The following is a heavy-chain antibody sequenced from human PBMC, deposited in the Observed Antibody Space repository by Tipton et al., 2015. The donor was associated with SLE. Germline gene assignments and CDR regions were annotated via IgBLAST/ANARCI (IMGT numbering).Heavy chain of an antibody. CDR3: AKGLIAYCGGDCRGGLLWDY. J-gene: IGHJ4*02. V-gene: IGHV3-23*01. D-gene: IGHD2-21*01. CDR2: ISGSGGST. Sequence: GSLRLSCAASGFTFSSYAMSWVRQAPGKGLEWVSAISGSGGSTYYADSVKGRFTISRDNSKNTLYLQMNSLRAEDTAVYYCAKGLIAYCGGDCRGGLLWDYWGQGTLVTVSS. CDR1: GFTFSSYA.